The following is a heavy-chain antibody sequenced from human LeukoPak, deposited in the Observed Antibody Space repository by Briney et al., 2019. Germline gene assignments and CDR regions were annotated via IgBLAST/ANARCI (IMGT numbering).Heavy chain of an antibody. V-gene: IGHV1-69*05. CDR1: GGTVSSYA. CDR3: ARIQLRHYYDSSGYYYRAFGM. D-gene: IGHD3-22*01. J-gene: IGHJ3*02. Sequence: SVKVSCKASGGTVSSYAISWVRHAPGQGLEWMGRIIPIFGTANYAQKFQGRVTITTDESTSTAYMELRSLRSEDTAVYYCARIQLRHYYDSSGYYYRAFGMWGQAPMVTVSS. CDR2: IIPIFGTA.